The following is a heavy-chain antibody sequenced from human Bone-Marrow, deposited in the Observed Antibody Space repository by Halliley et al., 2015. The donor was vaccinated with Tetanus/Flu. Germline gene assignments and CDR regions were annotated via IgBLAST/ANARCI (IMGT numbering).Heavy chain of an antibody. V-gene: IGHV3-7*01. CDR2: IKHDGSER. CDR1: GFTISTYW. CDR3: ARDVRCWGRNGCYSCFDY. Sequence: SLRLSCTASGFTISTYWRSWVRQAPGKGLEWVAYIKHDGSERKYGDTGKGRFTISRDNAKNSLYPQIATMTAEDAAVYYCARDVRCWGRNGCYSCFDYWGHGALV. D-gene: IGHD2-21*02. J-gene: IGHJ4*01.